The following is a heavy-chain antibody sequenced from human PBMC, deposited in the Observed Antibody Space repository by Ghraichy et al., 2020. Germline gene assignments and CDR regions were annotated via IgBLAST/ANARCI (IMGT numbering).Heavy chain of an antibody. CDR2: IYYRGST. V-gene: IGHV4-59*02. J-gene: IGHJ2*01. Sequence: SETLSLTCTVSGGSVNNYYWSWIRRPPGKGLEWIAYIYYRGSTNYNPTLKSRVTISIDTSKNQFSLQLSSVTAADTAVYYCARTPSRGGFDLWGRGSQVTVSS. D-gene: IGHD2-15*01. CDR3: ARTPSRGGFDL. CDR1: GGSVNNYY.